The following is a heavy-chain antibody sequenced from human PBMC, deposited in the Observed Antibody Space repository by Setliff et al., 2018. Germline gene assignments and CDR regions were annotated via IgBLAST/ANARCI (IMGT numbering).Heavy chain of an antibody. Sequence: GASVKVSCKASGYTFTSYDINWMRQASGQGLEWMGWMNTNSGNTGSTQKFQGRVTLTRNTSTSTAYMALSRLTSEDTDVYYCAKNGFGVVALGVNKWFDPWGQGTLVTVSS. D-gene: IGHD3-10*01. CDR1: GYTFTSYD. CDR3: AKNGFGVVALGVNKWFDP. J-gene: IGHJ5*02. V-gene: IGHV1-8*02. CDR2: MNTNSGNT.